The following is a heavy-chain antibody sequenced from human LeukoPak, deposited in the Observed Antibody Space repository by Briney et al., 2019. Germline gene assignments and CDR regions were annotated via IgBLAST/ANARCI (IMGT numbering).Heavy chain of an antibody. V-gene: IGHV4-30-4*01. CDR3: ARALPALLGDAFDI. Sequence: PSQTLSLTCTVSGGSISSGDYYWSWIRQPPGKGLEWIGYIYYSGSTYYNPSLKSRVTISVDTSKNQFSLKLSSVTAADTAVYYCARALPALLGDAFDIWGQGTMVTVSS. CDR1: GGSISSGDYY. CDR2: IYYSGST. J-gene: IGHJ3*02. D-gene: IGHD2-2*01.